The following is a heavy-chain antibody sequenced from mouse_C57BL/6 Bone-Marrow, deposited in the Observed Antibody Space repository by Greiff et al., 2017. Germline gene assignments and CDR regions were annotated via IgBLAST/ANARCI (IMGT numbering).Heavy chain of an antibody. CDR2: IDPENGDS. V-gene: IGHV14-4*01. CDR3: TTPDYGSSYGYWYFDV. CDR1: GFNIKADS. J-gene: IGHJ1*03. Sequence: EVQLQQSGAELVRPGASVKLSCTASGFNIKADSMHWVQQRPEQGLEWIGWIDPENGDSASASTFQGKATITADTSYNTPYLQLSSLTSEDTAVYYCTTPDYGSSYGYWYFDVWGTGTTVTVAS. D-gene: IGHD1-1*01.